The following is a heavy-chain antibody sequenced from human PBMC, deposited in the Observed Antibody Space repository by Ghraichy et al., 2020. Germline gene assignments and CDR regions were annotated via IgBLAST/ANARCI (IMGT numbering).Heavy chain of an antibody. Sequence: SETLSLTCTVSGGSITGYYWNWIRQSSGKGLEWVARMYFTGTTNYNPSLKDRVTMSVDASKSQFSLRMTSVTAADSGVSYCARDRRHRVQDTWFDPGGQGTLFIVSS. V-gene: IGHV4-4*07. D-gene: IGHD1-14*01. J-gene: IGHJ5*02. CDR3: ARDRRHRVQDTWFDP. CDR2: MYFTGTT. CDR1: GGSITGYY.